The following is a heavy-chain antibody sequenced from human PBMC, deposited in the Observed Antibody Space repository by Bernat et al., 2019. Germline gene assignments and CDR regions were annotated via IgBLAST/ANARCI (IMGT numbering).Heavy chain of an antibody. J-gene: IGHJ3*02. CDR3: TTFGGI. V-gene: IGHV3-15*01. CDR2: IKSKTDGGTI. Sequence: EGQLVESGGGLIRPGGSLRLSCEASDFTFSSAWMSWVRQAPGKGLECVARIKSKTDGGTIEYAAPVKGRFTISRDDSRSTVYLQMNSLKTEDTALYYCTTFGGIWGQGTMVTVSS. CDR1: DFTFSSAW. D-gene: IGHD3-16*01.